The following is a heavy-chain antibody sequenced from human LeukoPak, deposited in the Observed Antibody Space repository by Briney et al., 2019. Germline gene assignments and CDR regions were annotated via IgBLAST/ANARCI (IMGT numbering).Heavy chain of an antibody. V-gene: IGHV1-18*04. CDR1: GYTFTSYG. CDR3: ARGTKGIVVVVAGDAFDI. D-gene: IGHD2-15*01. Sequence: ASVKVSCKASGYTFTSYGISWVRQAPEQGREWMGWISAYNGNTNYAQKLQGRVTMTTDTSTSTAYMELRSLRSDDTAVYYCARGTKGIVVVVAGDAFDIWGQGTMVTVSS. J-gene: IGHJ3*02. CDR2: ISAYNGNT.